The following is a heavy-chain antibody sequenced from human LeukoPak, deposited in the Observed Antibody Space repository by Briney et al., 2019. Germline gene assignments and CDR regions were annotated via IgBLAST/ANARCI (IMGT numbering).Heavy chain of an antibody. CDR1: GGSISSYY. CDR2: IYSSGST. D-gene: IGHD3-10*01. V-gene: IGHV4-4*07. Sequence: SETLSLTCTVSGGSISSYYWSWIRQPAGKGLEWIGHIYSSGSTNYNPSLKSRVTMSVDTSKNQFSLKLSSVTAADTAVYYCARERPHYGSGSYYAFDIWGQGTTVTVSS. J-gene: IGHJ3*02. CDR3: ARERPHYGSGSYYAFDI.